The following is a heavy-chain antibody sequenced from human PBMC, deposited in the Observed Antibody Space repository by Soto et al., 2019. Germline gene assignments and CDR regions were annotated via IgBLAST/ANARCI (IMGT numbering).Heavy chain of an antibody. V-gene: IGHV4-31*03. J-gene: IGHJ5*02. D-gene: IGHD2-21*01. CDR3: ARVPVAPENGFDP. Sequence: QVQLQESGPGLVKPSQTLSLSCTVSGGSISSGGYYWSWIRQHPGKGLAWIGYIHHIGSTYYNPSLKSRVAISVDTSKIQFSLRLRSVTAADTAMYYCARVPVAPENGFDPWGQGTLVTVSA. CDR2: IHHIGST. CDR1: GGSISSGGYY.